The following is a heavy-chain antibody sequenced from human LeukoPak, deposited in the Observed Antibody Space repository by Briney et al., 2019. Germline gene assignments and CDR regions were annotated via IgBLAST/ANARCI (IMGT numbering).Heavy chain of an antibody. CDR1: GFTFSSYA. CDR3: AKSGLNRFDY. J-gene: IGHJ4*02. D-gene: IGHD2-15*01. V-gene: IGHV3-23*01. CDR2: ISGRDGST. Sequence: GGSLRLSCAASGFTFSSYAMSWVRQAPGKGPEWVSTISGRDGSTYYADSVKGRFTISRDNSKNTLYLQINSLRPEDTAVCYCAKSGLNRFDYWGQGTMVTVSS.